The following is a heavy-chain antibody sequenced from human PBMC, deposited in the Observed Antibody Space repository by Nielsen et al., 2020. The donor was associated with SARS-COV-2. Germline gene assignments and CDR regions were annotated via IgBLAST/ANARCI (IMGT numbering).Heavy chain of an antibody. J-gene: IGHJ4*02. CDR2: INPTNGGT. CDR1: GYTFTNHY. Sequence: ASVKVSCKASGYTFTNHYMHWVRQAPGQGLEWMGLINPTNGGTTYAQKFLGTVTMTRDTSTSTVYMELSSLRSDDTAVYYCARDSSGTYRRVDYWGQGTLVTVSS. CDR3: ARDSSGTYRRVDY. D-gene: IGHD3-22*01. V-gene: IGHV1-46*01.